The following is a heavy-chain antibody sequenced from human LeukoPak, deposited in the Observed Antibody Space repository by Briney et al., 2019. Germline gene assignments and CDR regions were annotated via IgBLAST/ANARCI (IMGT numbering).Heavy chain of an antibody. Sequence: GGSLRLSCAASGFTFSSYSMNWVRQAPGKGLEWVSYISSSSSTIYYADSVKGRFTISRDNAKNSLYLQMNSLRAEDTAVYYCASDVFPEVPVWWLREAGGEGSDYWGQGTLVTVSS. D-gene: IGHD5-12*01. CDR3: ASDVFPEVPVWWLREAGGEGSDY. CDR1: GFTFSSYS. V-gene: IGHV3-48*01. CDR2: ISSSSSTI. J-gene: IGHJ4*02.